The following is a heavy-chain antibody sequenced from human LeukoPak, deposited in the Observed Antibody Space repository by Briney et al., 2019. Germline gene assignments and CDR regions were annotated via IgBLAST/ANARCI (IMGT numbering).Heavy chain of an antibody. J-gene: IGHJ4*02. CDR1: GGSISSYY. Sequence: SETLSLTCTVSGGSISSYYWSWIRQPPGKGLEWIGYIYYSGSTNYNPPLKSRVTISVDTSKNQFSLKLSSVTAADTAVYYCARHGDGDYAGFDYWGQGTLVTVSS. D-gene: IGHD4-17*01. CDR2: IYYSGST. V-gene: IGHV4-59*08. CDR3: ARHGDGDYAGFDY.